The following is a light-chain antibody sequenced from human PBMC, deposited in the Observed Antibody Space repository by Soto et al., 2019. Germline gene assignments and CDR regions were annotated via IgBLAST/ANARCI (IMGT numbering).Light chain of an antibody. Sequence: DIQLTQSPSFLSASVGDRVIITCRASQDISSYLAWYQQRPGKVPRFLTHAASTLQSGAPSRFSAAGSGTTFTLTISSLQPEDIATYYCQQLNRFPRTFGQGPKVEV. J-gene: IGKJ1*01. V-gene: IGKV1-9*01. CDR2: AAS. CDR3: QQLNRFPRT. CDR1: QDISSY.